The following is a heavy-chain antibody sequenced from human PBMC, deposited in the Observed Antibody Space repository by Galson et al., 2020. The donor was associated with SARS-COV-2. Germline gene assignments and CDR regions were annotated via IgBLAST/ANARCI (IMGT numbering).Heavy chain of an antibody. Sequence: GGSLRLSCAASGFTFDDYAMHWVRQTPEKGLEWVSAISWNSGRIVYADSVKGRFTISRDNAKSILYLQMNSLRVEDTAFYYCAKDTKYQRGDFCGMDGWGQGTTVTVSS. CDR3: AKDTKYQRGDFCGMDG. CDR1: GFTFDDYA. V-gene: IGHV3-9*01. J-gene: IGHJ6*02. D-gene: IGHD6-25*01. CDR2: ISWNSGRI.